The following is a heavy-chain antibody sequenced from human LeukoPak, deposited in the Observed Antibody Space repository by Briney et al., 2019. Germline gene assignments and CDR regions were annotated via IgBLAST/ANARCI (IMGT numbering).Heavy chain of an antibody. CDR1: GGSFSGYY. Sequence: SETLSLTCAVYGGSFSGYYWSWIRQPAGKGLEWIGRIYTSGSTNYNPSLKSRVTMSVDTSKNQFSLKLSSVTAADTAVYYCARGRYSYGIHDAFDIWGQGTMVTVSS. V-gene: IGHV4-59*10. D-gene: IGHD5-18*01. J-gene: IGHJ3*02. CDR3: ARGRYSYGIHDAFDI. CDR2: IYTSGST.